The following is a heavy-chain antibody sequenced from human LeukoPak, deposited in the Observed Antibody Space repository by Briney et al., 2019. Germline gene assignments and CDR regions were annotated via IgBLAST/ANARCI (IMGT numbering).Heavy chain of an antibody. CDR2: ISGSGGST. CDR3: AKHGSGWYVWYFDL. Sequence: GGSLRLSCAASGFTFSHYAMSWVRQAPGKGLEWVSSISGSGGSTHYADSVQGRFTISRDNSKSTLHLQMNSLRAEDTAVYYCAKHGSGWYVWYFDLWGRGTLVTVSS. J-gene: IGHJ2*01. D-gene: IGHD6-19*01. V-gene: IGHV3-23*01. CDR1: GFTFSHYA.